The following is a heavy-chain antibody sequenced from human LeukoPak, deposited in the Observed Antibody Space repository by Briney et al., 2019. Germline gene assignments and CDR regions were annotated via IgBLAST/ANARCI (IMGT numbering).Heavy chain of an antibody. CDR3: ARVGMTTFGVVMYAFDM. Sequence: ASVRVSCKPSGYTFSAYYLHWMRQAPGQGLEWMAWINPKNGGTDYAQQFRGRVTLTRAPSSSTVYMEVNRLRSDDTAVYYCARVGMTTFGVVMYAFDMWGQGTVVTVTS. D-gene: IGHD3-3*01. CDR1: GYTFSAYY. J-gene: IGHJ3*02. V-gene: IGHV1-2*02. CDR2: INPKNGGT.